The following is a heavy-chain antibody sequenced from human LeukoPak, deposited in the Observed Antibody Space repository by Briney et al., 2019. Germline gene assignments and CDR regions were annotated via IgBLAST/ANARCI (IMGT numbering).Heavy chain of an antibody. V-gene: IGHV3-48*04. CDR2: ISSSSSTI. CDR3: ARDQALYYYGSGSYPFDY. Sequence: GGSLRLSCAASGFTFSTYNMNWVRQAPGKGLEWVSYISSSSSTIYYADSVKGRFTISRDNAKNSLYLQMNSLRAEDTAVYYCARDQALYYYGSGSYPFDYWGQGTLVTVSS. D-gene: IGHD3-10*01. J-gene: IGHJ4*02. CDR1: GFTFSTYN.